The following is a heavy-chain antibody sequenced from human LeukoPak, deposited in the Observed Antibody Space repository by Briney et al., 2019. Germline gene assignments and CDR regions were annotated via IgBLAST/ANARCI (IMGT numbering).Heavy chain of an antibody. J-gene: IGHJ4*02. Sequence: GGSLRLSCAASRFTFSSYAMSWVRQAPGKGLEWVSGISGSGGSTSYADSVKGRFTISRDNYKDTLYLQMNSLRAEDTAVYYCAKDQSYACDYWGQGTLVTVSS. CDR1: RFTFSSYA. D-gene: IGHD3-16*01. V-gene: IGHV3-23*01. CDR2: ISGSGGST. CDR3: AKDQSYACDY.